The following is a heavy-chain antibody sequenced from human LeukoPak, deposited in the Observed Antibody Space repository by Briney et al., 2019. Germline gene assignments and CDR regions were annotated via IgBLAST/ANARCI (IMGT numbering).Heavy chain of an antibody. CDR3: ARGDGGSHVRAFDI. V-gene: IGHV3-11*01. CDR2: ISSSGSAI. D-gene: IGHD1-26*01. Sequence: GGSLRLSCAASGFTFSDYYMSWIRQAPGKGLEWVSYISSSGSAIYYADSVKGRFTISRDNAKNSLYPQMNSLRAEDTAVYYCARGDGGSHVRAFDIWGQGTMVTVSS. J-gene: IGHJ3*02. CDR1: GFTFSDYY.